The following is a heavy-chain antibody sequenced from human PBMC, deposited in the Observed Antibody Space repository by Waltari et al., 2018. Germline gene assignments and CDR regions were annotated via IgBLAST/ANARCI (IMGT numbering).Heavy chain of an antibody. V-gene: IGHV4-30-2*01. J-gene: IGHJ5*02. CDR1: GGSISSGGYS. CDR2: IYHSGST. D-gene: IGHD3-3*01. Sequence: QLQLQESGSGLVKPSQTLSLTCAVSGGSISSGGYSWSWIRQPPGTGLEWIGYIYHSGSTYYNPSLKSRVTISVDRSKNQFSLKLSSVTAADTAVYYCARGPSTIFGVPSLTWFDPWGQGTLVTVSS. CDR3: ARGPSTIFGVPSLTWFDP.